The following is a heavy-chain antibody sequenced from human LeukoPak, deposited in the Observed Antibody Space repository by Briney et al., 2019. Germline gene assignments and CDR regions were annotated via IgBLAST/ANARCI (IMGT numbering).Heavy chain of an antibody. J-gene: IGHJ5*02. D-gene: IGHD3-10*01. Sequence: SETLSLTCTVSGGSISSYYWSWIRQPPGKGLEWIGYIYYSGSTNYNPSLKSRVTISVDTSKNQFSLKLSSVTAADTAVYYCARPMVRGVTRNNWFDPWGQGTLVTVSS. CDR2: IYYSGST. V-gene: IGHV4-59*12. CDR3: ARPMVRGVTRNNWFDP. CDR1: GGSISSYY.